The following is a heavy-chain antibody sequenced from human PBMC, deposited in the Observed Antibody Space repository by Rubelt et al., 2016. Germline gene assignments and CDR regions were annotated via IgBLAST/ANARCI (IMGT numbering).Heavy chain of an antibody. Sequence: QVQLQQRGAGLLKPSETLSLTCAVYGGSFSGYYWSWIRQPPGKGLEWIGEINHSGSTNYYPSLKSRVTISVDTSKNQFSLKLSSVTAADTAVYYCATSLRMIVKFDIWGQGTMVTVSS. D-gene: IGHD3-22*01. CDR3: ATSLRMIVKFDI. CDR1: GGSFSGYY. J-gene: IGHJ3*02. V-gene: IGHV4-34*01. CDR2: INHSGST.